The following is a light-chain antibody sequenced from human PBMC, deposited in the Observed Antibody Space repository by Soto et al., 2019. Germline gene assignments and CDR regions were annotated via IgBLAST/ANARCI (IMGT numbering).Light chain of an antibody. Sequence: IVLTQSPGTLYLSPGERATLSCRASQSISSSFLAWYQQKPGQAPRLLISGASSRATGIPERFSGSVSGTDGTLTISRLENEDGSVYDCQQFGNSIITFGQGTRLEI. CDR2: GAS. J-gene: IGKJ5*01. CDR3: QQFGNSIIT. CDR1: QSISSSF. V-gene: IGKV3-20*01.